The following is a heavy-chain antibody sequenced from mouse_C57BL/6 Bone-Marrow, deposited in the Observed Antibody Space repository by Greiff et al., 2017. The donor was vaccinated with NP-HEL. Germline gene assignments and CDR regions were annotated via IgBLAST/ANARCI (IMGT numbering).Heavy chain of an antibody. J-gene: IGHJ1*03. CDR3: ASGDYYGSSPYFDV. CDR2: IYPGSGST. D-gene: IGHD1-1*01. V-gene: IGHV1-55*01. CDR1: GYTFTSYW. Sequence: VQLQQPGAELVKPGASVKMSCKASGYTFTSYWITWVKQRPGQGLEWIGDIYPGSGSTNYNEKFKSKATLTVDTSSSTAYMQLSSLTSEDSAVYDCASGDYYGSSPYFDVWGTGTTVTVSS.